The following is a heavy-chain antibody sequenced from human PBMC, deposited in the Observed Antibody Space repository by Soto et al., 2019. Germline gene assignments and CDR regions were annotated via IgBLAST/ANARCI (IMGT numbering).Heavy chain of an antibody. CDR3: ARSEGAPSIAAADYYYGMDV. V-gene: IGHV4-31*03. D-gene: IGHD6-13*01. CDR1: GASISSVDYY. Sequence: SETLSLTCTVSGASISSVDYYWSWIRQHPEKGLEWIGCIYYRGSTYYNPSLKSRITISIDTSKNQFSLKLSSVTAADTAVYYCARSEGAPSIAAADYYYGMDVWGQGTTVTVSS. J-gene: IGHJ6*02. CDR2: IYYRGST.